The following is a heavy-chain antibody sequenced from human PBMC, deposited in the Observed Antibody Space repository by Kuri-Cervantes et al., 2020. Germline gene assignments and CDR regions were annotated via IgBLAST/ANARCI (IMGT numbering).Heavy chain of an antibody. CDR2: IYFSGST. Sequence: SETLSLTCTVSGDSISSNSYYWNWIRQHPGKGLEWIGYIYFSGSTYYNPSLKSRVTISVDTSKNQFPLKLSSVTAADTAVYYCARVRPDSSSWYGDYWGQGTLVTVSS. D-gene: IGHD6-13*01. J-gene: IGHJ4*02. CDR3: ARVRPDSSSWYGDY. CDR1: GDSISSNSYY. V-gene: IGHV4-39*06.